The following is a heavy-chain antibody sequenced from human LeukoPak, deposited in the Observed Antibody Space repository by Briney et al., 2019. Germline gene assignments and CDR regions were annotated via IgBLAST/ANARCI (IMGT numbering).Heavy chain of an antibody. CDR1: GFTLSNYA. D-gene: IGHD3-9*01. Sequence: GGSLRLSCAASGFTLSNYAMSWVRQAPGKGLEWVSAISGSGGSTYYADSVKGRFTISRDNSKNTLYLQMNSLRAEDTAIYYCAKVSSYDILTGYSPLIDYWGQGSLVTVSS. CDR3: AKVSSYDILTGYSPLIDY. V-gene: IGHV3-23*01. J-gene: IGHJ4*02. CDR2: ISGSGGST.